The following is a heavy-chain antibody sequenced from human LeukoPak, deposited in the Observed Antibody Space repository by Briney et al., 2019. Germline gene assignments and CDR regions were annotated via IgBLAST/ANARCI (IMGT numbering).Heavy chain of an antibody. D-gene: IGHD3-9*01. CDR3: ARDRGQVLTGCFDY. Sequence: SVKVSCKASGGTFSSYAISWVRQAPGQGLEWMGGIIPIFGTANYAQKYQGRVTITADESTSTAYMELSSLRSEDTAVYYCARDRGQVLTGCFDYWGQGTLVTVSS. J-gene: IGHJ4*02. CDR2: IIPIFGTA. CDR1: GGTFSSYA. V-gene: IGHV1-69*13.